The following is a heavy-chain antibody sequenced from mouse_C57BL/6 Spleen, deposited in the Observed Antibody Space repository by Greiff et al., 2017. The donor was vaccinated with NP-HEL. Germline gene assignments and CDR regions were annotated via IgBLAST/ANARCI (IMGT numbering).Heavy chain of an antibody. CDR3: TRTTGENFDY. D-gene: IGHD1-1*01. J-gene: IGHJ2*01. V-gene: IGHV1-15*01. CDR1: GYTFTDYE. Sequence: VQLQQSGAELVRPGASVTLSCKASGYTFTDYEMHWVKQTPVHGLEWIGAIDPETGGTAYNQKFQGKAILTADKSSSTAYMELRSLTSEDSAVYYCTRTTGENFDYWGQGTTLTVSS. CDR2: IDPETGGT.